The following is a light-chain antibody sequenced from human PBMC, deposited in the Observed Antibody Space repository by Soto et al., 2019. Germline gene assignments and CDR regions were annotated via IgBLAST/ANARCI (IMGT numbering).Light chain of an antibody. CDR1: SSDIGAYNY. CDR3: GSYTSSSTQV. Sequence: QSALTQPASVSGSPGQSITISCTGTSSDIGAYNYVSWYQQHPGKAPKLMIYDVSNRPSGVSTRFSGSKSGNTASLTISGLQAEDEADYYCGSYTSSSTQVFGTGTKVIVL. V-gene: IGLV2-14*01. J-gene: IGLJ1*01. CDR2: DVS.